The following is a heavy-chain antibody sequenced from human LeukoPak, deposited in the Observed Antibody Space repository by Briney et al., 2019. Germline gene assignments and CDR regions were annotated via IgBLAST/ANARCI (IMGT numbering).Heavy chain of an antibody. CDR3: ARDRTDGSGWYHYYYGMDV. CDR1: GYTFTGYY. J-gene: IGHJ6*02. D-gene: IGHD6-19*01. V-gene: IGHV1-2*02. CDR2: INPNSGGT. Sequence: ASVKVSCKASGYTFTGYYTHWVRQAPGQGLEWMGWINPNSGGTNYAQKFQGRVTMTRDTSISTAYMELSRLRSDDTAVYYCARDRTDGSGWYHYYYGMDVWGQGTTVTVSS.